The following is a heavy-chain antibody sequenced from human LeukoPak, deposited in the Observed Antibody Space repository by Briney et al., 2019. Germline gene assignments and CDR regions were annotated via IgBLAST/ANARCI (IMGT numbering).Heavy chain of an antibody. CDR2: IYYSGST. CDR3: ARKGSGWHTLEY. V-gene: IGHV4-59*01. J-gene: IGHJ4*02. CDR1: GGSISTYY. D-gene: IGHD6-19*01. Sequence: NPSETLSLTCTVSGGSISTYYWNWIRQPPGKGLEGIGYIYYSGSTNYNPSLKSRVTISVDTSKNQLSLRLTSVTAADTAVYYCARKGSGWHTLEYWGQGTLVTVSS.